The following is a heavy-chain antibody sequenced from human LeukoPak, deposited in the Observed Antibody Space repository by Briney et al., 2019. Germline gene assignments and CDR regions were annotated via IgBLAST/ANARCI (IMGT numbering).Heavy chain of an antibody. J-gene: IGHJ4*02. CDR3: ARVAASSGWYPMGY. V-gene: IGHV3-11*01. Sequence: GGSLRLSCAASGFTFSDYYMSWVRQAPGKGLEWVSYISSSGSTIYYADSVKGRFTISRDNAKNSLYLQMNSLRAEDTAVYYCARVAASSGWYPMGYWGQGTLVTVSS. CDR1: GFTFSDYY. CDR2: ISSSGSTI. D-gene: IGHD6-19*01.